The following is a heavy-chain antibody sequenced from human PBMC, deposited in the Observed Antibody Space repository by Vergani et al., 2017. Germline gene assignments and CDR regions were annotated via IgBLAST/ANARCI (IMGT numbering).Heavy chain of an antibody. CDR1: GGSISSGGYY. D-gene: IGHD3-10*01. V-gene: IGHV4-31*03. CDR3: ASEVVRGVTNDFDY. Sequence: QVQLQESGPGLVKPSQTLSLTCTVSGGSISSGGYYWSWIRQHPGKGLEWIGYIYYSGSTYYNPSLKSRVTISVDTSKNQFSLELSSVTAADTAVYCCASEVVRGVTNDFDYWGQGTLVTVSS. J-gene: IGHJ4*02. CDR2: IYYSGST.